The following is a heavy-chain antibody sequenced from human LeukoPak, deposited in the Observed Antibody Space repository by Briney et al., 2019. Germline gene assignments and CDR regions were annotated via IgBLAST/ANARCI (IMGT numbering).Heavy chain of an antibody. J-gene: IGHJ6*03. D-gene: IGHD1-1*01. V-gene: IGHV1-18*01. CDR3: ARDLLFTTYYYYYYMDV. CDR1: GYTFTSYG. Sequence: ASVNVSCKASGYTFTSYGISWVRQAPGQGLEWMGWISAYNGNTNYAQKLQGRVTMTTDTSTSTAYMELRSLRSDDTAVYYCARDLLFTTYYYYYYMDVWGKGTTVTVSS. CDR2: ISAYNGNT.